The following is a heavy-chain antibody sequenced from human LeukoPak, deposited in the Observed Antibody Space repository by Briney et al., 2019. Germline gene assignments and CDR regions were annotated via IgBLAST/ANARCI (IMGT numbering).Heavy chain of an antibody. V-gene: IGHV3-35*01. CDR1: GFTFSNSD. CDR2: VSWNGSRT. CDR3: VRKQYYYDSSGKTP. D-gene: IGHD3-22*01. Sequence: GGSLRLSCAASGFTFSNSDMNWVHQAPGKRLEGVSGVSWNGSRTHYADSVKGRFIISRDNSRNTLYLQTNSLRAEDTAVYYCVRKQYYYDSSGKTPWGQGTLVTVSS. J-gene: IGHJ5*02.